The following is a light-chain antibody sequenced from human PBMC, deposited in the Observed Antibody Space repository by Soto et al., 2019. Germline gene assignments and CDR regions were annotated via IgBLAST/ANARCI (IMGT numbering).Light chain of an antibody. CDR1: SSDVGGYNY. CDR3: SSYTSSSTQV. CDR2: DVS. J-gene: IGLJ1*01. V-gene: IGLV2-14*01. Sequence: QSALTQPASVSGSPGQSITISCTGTSSDVGGYNYVSWYQQHPGKAPKLMIYDVSNRPSGVSNRFSGSKSGNTASLTISGLHAEDDDYYYCSSYTSSSTQVFGTGTKLTVL.